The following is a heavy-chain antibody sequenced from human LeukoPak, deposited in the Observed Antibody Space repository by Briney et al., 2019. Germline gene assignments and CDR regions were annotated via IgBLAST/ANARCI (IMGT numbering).Heavy chain of an antibody. CDR3: ARELGAAAGTGDY. Sequence: GGSLRLSCAASGFTFSSYSMNWVRQAPGKGLEWVSSISSSSSYIYYADSVKGRFTISRDNAKNSLYLQMNSLRAEDTAVYYCARELGAAAGTGDYWGQGTLVTVSS. D-gene: IGHD6-13*01. CDR1: GFTFSSYS. J-gene: IGHJ4*02. CDR2: ISSSSSYI. V-gene: IGHV3-21*01.